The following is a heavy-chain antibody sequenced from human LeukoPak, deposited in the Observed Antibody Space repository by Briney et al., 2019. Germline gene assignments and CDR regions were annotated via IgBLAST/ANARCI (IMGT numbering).Heavy chain of an antibody. CDR2: IWYDGSNK. CDR1: GFTFSNYG. D-gene: IGHD6-19*01. J-gene: IGHJ4*02. V-gene: IGHV3-33*01. CDR3: ARWRAGIAVAVDY. Sequence: GGSLSLSCAASGFTFSNYGIHWVRQAPGKSLEDVALIWYDGSNKFYADSVKGHFTISRDNSKNTLYLQMNSLRAEDTAVYYCARWRAGIAVAVDYWGQGTLVTVSS.